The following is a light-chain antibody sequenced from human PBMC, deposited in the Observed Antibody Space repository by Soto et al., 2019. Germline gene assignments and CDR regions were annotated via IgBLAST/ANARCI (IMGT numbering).Light chain of an antibody. CDR3: QQYNSWLWT. J-gene: IGKJ1*01. Sequence: ENAMPQSPATLSLSPGEGATLSCRGSQRVSSKLAWYQQKPGQAPRLLIYGESTRATGIPDRFSGSGSGTEFTLISSSLQSEDSAVYYCQQYNSWLWTCGQGTKGDI. CDR2: GES. CDR1: QRVSSK. V-gene: IGKV3-15*01.